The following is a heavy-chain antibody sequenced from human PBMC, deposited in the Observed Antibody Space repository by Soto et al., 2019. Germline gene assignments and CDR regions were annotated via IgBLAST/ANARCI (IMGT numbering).Heavy chain of an antibody. V-gene: IGHV3-23*01. CDR3: AKTHRRGGKYYYYYYGMDV. D-gene: IGHD3-10*01. Sequence: EVQLLESGGGLVQPGGSLRLSCAASGFTFNSYAMSWVRQAPGKGLEWVSAISGSGGSTYYADSVKGRFTISRDNSKNTLYLQMNSLRAEDTAVYYCAKTHRRGGKYYYYYYGMDVWGQGTTVTVSS. J-gene: IGHJ6*02. CDR1: GFTFNSYA. CDR2: ISGSGGST.